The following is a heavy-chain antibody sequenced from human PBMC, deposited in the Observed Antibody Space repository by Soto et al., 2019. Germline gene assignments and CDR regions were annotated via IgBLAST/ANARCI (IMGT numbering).Heavy chain of an antibody. V-gene: IGHV4-39*01. CDR2: IYYSGST. J-gene: IGHJ4*02. CDR1: GGSISSYY. CDR3: ARRGYYYDSSGYPSVWY. D-gene: IGHD3-22*01. Sequence: SETLSLTCTVSGGSISSYYWGWIRQPPGKGLEWIGSIYYSGSTYYNPSLKSRVTISVDTSKNQFSLKLSSVTAADTAVYYCARRGYYYDSSGYPSVWYWGQGTLVTVS.